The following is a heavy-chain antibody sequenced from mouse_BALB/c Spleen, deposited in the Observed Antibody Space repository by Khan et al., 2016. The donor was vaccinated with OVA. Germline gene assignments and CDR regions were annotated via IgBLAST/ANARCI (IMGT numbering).Heavy chain of an antibody. V-gene: IGHV1S137*01. J-gene: IGHJ3*01. CDR3: VRGGKFAY. CDR2: ISTNYGDA. Sequence: QVQLQQSGAELVRPGVSVKISCKASGYTFTDYAMHWVKQRHSKSLEWIGVISTNYGDADYNQKFQGKASMTVDRSSSLVYMELVRLTSEDSAIYYCVRGGKFAYWGQGTLVTVSA. D-gene: IGHD1-1*02. CDR1: GYTFTDYA.